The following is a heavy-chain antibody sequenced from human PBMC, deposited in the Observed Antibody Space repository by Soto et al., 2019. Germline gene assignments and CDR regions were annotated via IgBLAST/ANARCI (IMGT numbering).Heavy chain of an antibody. CDR3: AKIYCSSTSCPLDY. J-gene: IGHJ4*02. CDR1: GFTVSSNY. D-gene: IGHD2-2*01. V-gene: IGHV3-53*05. Sequence: GSLRLSCAASGFTVSSNYMSWVRQAPGKGLEWVSVIYSGGSTYYADSVKGRFTISRDNSKNTLYLQMNSLRAEDTAVYYCAKIYCSSTSCPLDYWGQGTLVTVSS. CDR2: IYSGGST.